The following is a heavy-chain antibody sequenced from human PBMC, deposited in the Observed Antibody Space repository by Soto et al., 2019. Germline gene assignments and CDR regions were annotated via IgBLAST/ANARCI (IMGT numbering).Heavy chain of an antibody. V-gene: IGHV3-21*01. J-gene: IGHJ3*02. D-gene: IGHD1-1*01. CDR2: ISSSSSYI. CDR3: ARTGTTNAFDI. Sequence: PRRSCAASGFTFGSYSMNWVRQAPGKGLEWVSSISSSSSYIYYADSVKGRFTISRDNAKNSLYLQMNSLRAEDTAVYYCARTGTTNAFDIWGQGTMVTVSS. CDR1: GFTFGSYS.